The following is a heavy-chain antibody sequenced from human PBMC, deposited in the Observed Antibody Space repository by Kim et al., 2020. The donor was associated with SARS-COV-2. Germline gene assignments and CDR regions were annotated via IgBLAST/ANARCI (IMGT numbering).Heavy chain of an antibody. CDR2: ISYDGSNK. CDR3: AKDPGDIYCSSTSCYAPHYYCVLDV. CDR1: GFTFSSYG. V-gene: IGHV3-30*18. D-gene: IGHD2-2*01. J-gene: IGHJ6*01. Sequence: GGSLRLSCAASGFTFSSYGMHWVRQAPGKGLEWVAVISYDGSNKYYADSVKGRFTISRDNSKNTLYLQMNSLRAEDTAVYYCAKDPGDIYCSSTSCYAPHYYCVLDVWGQGTTVTVTS.